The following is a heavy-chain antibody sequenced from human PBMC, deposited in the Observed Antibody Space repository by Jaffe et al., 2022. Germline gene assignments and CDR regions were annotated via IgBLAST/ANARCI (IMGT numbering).Heavy chain of an antibody. D-gene: IGHD3-9*01. CDR1: GGSISSSNW. V-gene: IGHV4-4*02. CDR2: IYHSGST. Sequence: QVQLQESGPGLVKPSGTLSLTCAVSGGSISSSNWWSWVRQPPGKGLEWIGEIYHSGSTNYNPSLKSRVTISVDKSKNQFSLKLSSVTAADTAVYYCARGILLYYDILTGYYAYYYMDVWGKGTTVTVSS. J-gene: IGHJ6*03. CDR3: ARGILLYYDILTGYYAYYYMDV.